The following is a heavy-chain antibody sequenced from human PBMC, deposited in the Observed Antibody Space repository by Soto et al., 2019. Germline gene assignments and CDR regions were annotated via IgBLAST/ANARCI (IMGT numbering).Heavy chain of an antibody. J-gene: IGHJ6*02. CDR2: IWYDGSNK. V-gene: IGHV3-33*01. CDR3: ARDLTRDYGMDV. Sequence: QVQLVESGGGVVQPGRSLRLSCAASGFTFSSYGMHWVRQAPGKGLEWVAVIWYDGSNKYYADSVKGRFTISRHNSKNTLYLQMNSLRAEDTAVYYCARDLTRDYGMDVWGRGSTVTVSS. CDR1: GFTFSSYG. D-gene: IGHD3-10*01.